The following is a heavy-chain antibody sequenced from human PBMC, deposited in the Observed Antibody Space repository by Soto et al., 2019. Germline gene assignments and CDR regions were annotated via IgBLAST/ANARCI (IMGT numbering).Heavy chain of an antibody. D-gene: IGHD5-12*01. CDR1: GFTFSSYA. CDR2: ISGSGGST. CDR3: AKVSVEWLQHGFGY. V-gene: IGHV3-23*01. Sequence: EVQLLESGGGLVQPGGSLRLSCAASGFTFSSYAMSWVRQAPGKGLEWVSAISGSGGSTYYADSVKGRLTISRDNSKNTLYLQMNSRRAEDTAVYYCAKVSVEWLQHGFGYWGQGTLVTVSS. J-gene: IGHJ4*02.